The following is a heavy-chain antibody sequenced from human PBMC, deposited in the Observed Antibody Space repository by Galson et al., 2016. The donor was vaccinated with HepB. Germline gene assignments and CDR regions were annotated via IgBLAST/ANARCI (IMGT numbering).Heavy chain of an antibody. CDR2: ISGGGGST. CDR1: GFTFSSHA. D-gene: IGHD1-14*01. J-gene: IGHJ4*02. Sequence: SLRLSCAASGFTFSSHAMSWVRQAPGKGLEWVSGISGGGGSTYYADSVKGRFTISRDNSKNTLYVQMNSLRAEDTAVYYCAKGYGLFDYWGQGTLVTVSS. CDR3: AKGYGLFDY. V-gene: IGHV3-23*01.